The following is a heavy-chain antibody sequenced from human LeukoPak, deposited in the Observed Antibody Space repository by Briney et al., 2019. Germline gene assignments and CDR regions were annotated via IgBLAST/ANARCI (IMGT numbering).Heavy chain of an antibody. J-gene: IGHJ4*02. V-gene: IGHV1-69*06. Sequence: SVKVSCKASGGTFSSYAISWVRQAPGQGLEWMGGIIPIFGTANYAQKSQGRVTITADKSTSTAYMELSSLRSEDTAVYYCARDGSIAVADYWGQGTLVTVSS. CDR2: IIPIFGTA. D-gene: IGHD6-19*01. CDR3: ARDGSIAVADY. CDR1: GGTFSSYA.